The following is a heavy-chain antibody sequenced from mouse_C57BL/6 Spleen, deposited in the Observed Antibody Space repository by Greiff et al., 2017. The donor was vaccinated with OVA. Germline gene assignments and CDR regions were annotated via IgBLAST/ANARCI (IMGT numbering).Heavy chain of an antibody. Sequence: VQLQESGAELVKPGASVKISCKASGYAFSSYWMNWVKQRPGKGLEWIGQIYPGDGDTNYNGKFKGKATLTADKSSSTAYMQLSSLTSEDSAVYFCARKGDYYKAMDYWGQGTSVTVSS. V-gene: IGHV1-80*01. CDR3: ARKGDYYKAMDY. D-gene: IGHD2-12*01. CDR1: GYAFSSYW. CDR2: IYPGDGDT. J-gene: IGHJ4*01.